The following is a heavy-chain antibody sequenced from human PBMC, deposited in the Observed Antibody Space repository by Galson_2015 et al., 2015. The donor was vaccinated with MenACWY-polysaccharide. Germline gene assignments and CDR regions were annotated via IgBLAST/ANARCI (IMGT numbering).Heavy chain of an antibody. D-gene: IGHD2-15*01. J-gene: IGHJ5*02. CDR2: IGGSGTT. CDR3: AKANSGGSCPSVLACWFDP. Sequence: SLRLSCAASGFTFTNYAMNWVRQAPGKGLEWVSSIGGSGTTYYADSVKGRFTISRDNSKNMVYLQMNSLRAEDTAIYYCAKANSGGSCPSVLACWFDPWGQGSLVTVSS. CDR1: GFTFTNYA. V-gene: IGHV3-23*01.